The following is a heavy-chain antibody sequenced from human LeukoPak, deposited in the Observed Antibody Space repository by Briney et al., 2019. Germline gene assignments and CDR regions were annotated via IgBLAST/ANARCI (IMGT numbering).Heavy chain of an antibody. Sequence: ASVKVSCKASGYTFTSYGISWVRQAPGQGLEWMGWVSTYNGNTNYTEKLQGRVTMTTDTSTSTAYMELRSLRSDDTAVYYCARLAYGGNFHDYWGQGTLVTVSS. V-gene: IGHV1-18*01. CDR2: VSTYNGNT. CDR1: GYTFTSYG. CDR3: ARLAYGGNFHDY. D-gene: IGHD4-23*01. J-gene: IGHJ4*02.